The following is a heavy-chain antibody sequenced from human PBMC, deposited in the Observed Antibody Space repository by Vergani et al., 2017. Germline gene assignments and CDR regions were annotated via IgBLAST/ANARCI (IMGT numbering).Heavy chain of an antibody. CDR2: IYHSGST. CDR3: ARLLAIGSGYFDY. D-gene: IGHD3-22*01. CDR1: GYSISSGYY. Sequence: QVQLQESGPGLVKPSETLSLTCAVSGYSISSGYYWGWIRQPPGKGLEWIGSIYHSGSTYYNPSLKSRVTISVDTSKNQFSLKLSSVTAADTAVYYCARLLAIGSGYFDYWGQGTLVTVSS. V-gene: IGHV4-38-2*01. J-gene: IGHJ4*02.